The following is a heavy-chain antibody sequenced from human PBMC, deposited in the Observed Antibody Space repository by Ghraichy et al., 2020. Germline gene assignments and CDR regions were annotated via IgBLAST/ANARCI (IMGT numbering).Heavy chain of an antibody. D-gene: IGHD1-7*01. Sequence: SGPTLVKPTQTLTLTCTFSGFSLSTSGVGVGWIRQPPGKALEWLALIYWNDDKRYNPSLKSRLTITKDTSKNQVVLTMTNMDPVDTATYYCAHNRINWNYELRSYYYYMDVWGKGTTVTVSS. CDR1: GFSLSTSGVG. J-gene: IGHJ6*03. CDR2: IYWNDDK. V-gene: IGHV2-5*01. CDR3: AHNRINWNYELRSYYYYMDV.